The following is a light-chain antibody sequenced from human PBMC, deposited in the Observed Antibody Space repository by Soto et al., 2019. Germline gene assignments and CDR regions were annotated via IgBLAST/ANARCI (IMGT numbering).Light chain of an antibody. Sequence: DIQMTQSPSSLSASVGDTVTFTCRTSQSISSWLAWYQQKPGKAPKLLIYKASSLESGVPSRFSGSGSGAEFTLTISSLQPDDFATYYCQQYNSYSRTFGQGTKVDIK. J-gene: IGKJ1*01. CDR1: QSISSW. V-gene: IGKV1-5*03. CDR3: QQYNSYSRT. CDR2: KAS.